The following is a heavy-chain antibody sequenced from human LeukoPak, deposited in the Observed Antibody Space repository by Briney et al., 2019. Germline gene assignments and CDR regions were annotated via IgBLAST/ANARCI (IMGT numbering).Heavy chain of an antibody. CDR3: ARDSGFGHFDY. J-gene: IGHJ4*02. CDR1: GYSISGGSY. CDR2: IYHSGIT. V-gene: IGHV4-38-2*02. Sequence: PSETLSLTCTVSGYSISGGSYWGWIRQPPGKGPEWLGSIYHSGITYYNPSLNSRGTISVDTLLNQFSLKLSSVTAADTAVYYCARDSGFGHFDYWGQGSLVTVSS. D-gene: IGHD5-12*01.